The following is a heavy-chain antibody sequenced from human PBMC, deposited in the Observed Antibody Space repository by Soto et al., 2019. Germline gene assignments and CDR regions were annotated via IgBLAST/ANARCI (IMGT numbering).Heavy chain of an antibody. CDR1: GGSISSDSYY. CDR2: IYYSGNT. V-gene: IGHV4-31*03. D-gene: IGHD3-10*01. CDR3: ARGGRSSASFSLGF. Sequence: QVQLQESGPGLVKPSQTLSLTCTVSGGSISSDSYYWSWIRQHPGKGLEWIGNIYYSGNTYYNPSLKSRVTISVNTSKNHFSLKLSSVTAADTAVYYCARGGRSSASFSLGFWGQGTLVTVSS. J-gene: IGHJ4*02.